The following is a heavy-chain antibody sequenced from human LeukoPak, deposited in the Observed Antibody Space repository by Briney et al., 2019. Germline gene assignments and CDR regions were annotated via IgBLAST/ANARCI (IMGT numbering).Heavy chain of an antibody. CDR2: ISWNSGSI. D-gene: IGHD1-26*01. CDR1: GFTFDDYA. Sequence: PGRSLRLSCAASGFTFDDYAMHWVRQAPGKGLEWVSGISWNSGSIGYADSVKGRFTISRDNAKNSLYLQMNSLRAEDTAVYYCARETYSGSQRGFDYWGQGTLVTVSS. J-gene: IGHJ4*02. V-gene: IGHV3-9*01. CDR3: ARETYSGSQRGFDY.